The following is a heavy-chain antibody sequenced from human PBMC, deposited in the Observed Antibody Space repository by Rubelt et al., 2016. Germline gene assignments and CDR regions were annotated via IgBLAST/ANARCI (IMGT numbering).Heavy chain of an antibody. CDR2: ISGSGGST. Sequence: EVQLVESGGGLVQPGGSLRLSCAASGFTFNTYEMNWVRQAPGKGLEWVSAISGSGGSTYYADSVKGRFTISRDNSKNTLYLQMNSLGAEDTAVYYCAKDEYAGYYDSSGYTPSYYFDYWGQGTLVTVSS. J-gene: IGHJ4*02. CDR1: GFTFNTYE. D-gene: IGHD3-22*01. V-gene: IGHV3-23*04. CDR3: AKDEYAGYYDSSGYTPSYYFDY.